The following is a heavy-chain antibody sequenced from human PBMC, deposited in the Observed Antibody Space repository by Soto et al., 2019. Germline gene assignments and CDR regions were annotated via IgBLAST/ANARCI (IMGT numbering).Heavy chain of an antibody. CDR1: GYSFTSYW. CDR3: ATSVEMATTKGDAFDI. Sequence: XDSLTISCKGSGYSFTSYWIGWVRQMPGKGLEWMGIIYPGDSDTRYSPSFQGQVTISADKSISTAYLQWSSLKASDTAMYYCATSVEMATTKGDAFDIWGQGTMVTVSS. J-gene: IGHJ3*02. D-gene: IGHD5-12*01. V-gene: IGHV5-51*01. CDR2: IYPGDSDT.